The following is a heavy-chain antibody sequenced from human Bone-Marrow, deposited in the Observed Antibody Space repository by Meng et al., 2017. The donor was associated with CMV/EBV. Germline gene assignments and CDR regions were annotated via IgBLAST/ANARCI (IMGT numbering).Heavy chain of an antibody. CDR1: GYRFTSYW. D-gene: IGHD6-6*01. J-gene: IGHJ4*02. CDR2: IYPGDSDT. Sequence: QVSCLGSGYRFTSYWIGWVRRMPGKGLEWMGIIYPGDSDTRYSPSFQGQVTISADKSISTAYLQWSSLKASDTAMYYCARHREDSSSLRVDYWGQGTLVTIYS. V-gene: IGHV5-51*01. CDR3: ARHREDSSSLRVDY.